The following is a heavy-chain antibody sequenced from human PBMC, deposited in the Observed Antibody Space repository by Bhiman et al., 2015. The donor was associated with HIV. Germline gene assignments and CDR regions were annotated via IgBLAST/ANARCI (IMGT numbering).Heavy chain of an antibody. J-gene: IGHJ6*03. CDR2: ISYDGSHK. CDR1: GFTFSNYG. V-gene: IGHV3-30*18. D-gene: IGHD6-13*01. Sequence: QVQLVESGGGVVQPGRSLRLSCAASGFTFSNYGMHWVRQAPGKGLEWVAVISYDGSHKYYADSVKGRFTISRDNSRNTLYLRMISLTAEDTAVYYCAKVPYSSSWTYYYYYYMDVWGKGTTVTVS. CDR3: AKVPYSSSWTYYYYYYMDV.